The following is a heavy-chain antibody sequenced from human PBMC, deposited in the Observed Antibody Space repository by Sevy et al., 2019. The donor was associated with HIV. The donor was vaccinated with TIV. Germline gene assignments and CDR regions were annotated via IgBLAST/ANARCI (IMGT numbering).Heavy chain of an antibody. Sequence: GGYLRLSCAASGFSFSSYAISWVRQAPGKGLEWVSSINNGGDSTYYADSVKGRFTISRDNSKNTLNLQMNSLRVEDTAVYYCARGAGGQPFDYWGQGTPVTVSS. J-gene: IGHJ4*02. CDR2: INNGGDST. D-gene: IGHD3-16*01. CDR1: GFSFSSYA. V-gene: IGHV3-23*01. CDR3: ARGAGGQPFDY.